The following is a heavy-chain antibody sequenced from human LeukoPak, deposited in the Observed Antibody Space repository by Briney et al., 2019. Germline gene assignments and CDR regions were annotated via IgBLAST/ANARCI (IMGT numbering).Heavy chain of an antibody. V-gene: IGHV3-23*01. CDR2: ISDSGGST. D-gene: IGHD3-22*01. Sequence: GGSLRLSCAASGFTFSTYAMTWVRQAPGKGLEWVSAISDSGGSTYYADSVKGRFTISRDKFKNTLFLQMNSLRAEDTAVYYCAKILDSAGYYYYFDYWGQGTLVTVSS. CDR3: AKILDSAGYYYYFDY. J-gene: IGHJ4*02. CDR1: GFTFSTYA.